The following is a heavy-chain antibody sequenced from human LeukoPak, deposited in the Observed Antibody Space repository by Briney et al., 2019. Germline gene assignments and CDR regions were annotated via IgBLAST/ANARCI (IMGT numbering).Heavy chain of an antibody. D-gene: IGHD3-9*01. J-gene: IGHJ5*02. CDR2: IYYSGST. CDR1: GGSISSSSYY. Sequence: PSETLSLTCTVSGGSISSSSYYWGWIRQPPGKGLEWIGSIYYSGSTYYNPSLKSRVTISVDTSKNRFSLKLSSVTAADTAVYYCARGPLRYFDLNWFDPWGQGTLVTVAS. CDR3: ARGPLRYFDLNWFDP. V-gene: IGHV4-39*07.